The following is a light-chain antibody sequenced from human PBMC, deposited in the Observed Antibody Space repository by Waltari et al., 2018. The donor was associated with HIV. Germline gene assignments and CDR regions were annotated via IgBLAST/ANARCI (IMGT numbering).Light chain of an antibody. Sequence: QSALTQPPSASGSPGQSVTISCTGTSSDVGGYDYVSWYQKHPGKAPKLLISEVNKRPSGVPDRFSCSRSGNTASLTVSGLQAEDEAHYYCSSYAGRNTLLFGGGTKLTVL. V-gene: IGLV2-8*01. CDR3: SSYAGRNTLL. J-gene: IGLJ3*02. CDR1: SSDVGGYDY. CDR2: EVN.